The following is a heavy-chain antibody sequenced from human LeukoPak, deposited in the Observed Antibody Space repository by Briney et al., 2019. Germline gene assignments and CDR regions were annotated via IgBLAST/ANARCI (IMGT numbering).Heavy chain of an antibody. CDR1: GGSFSGYY. J-gene: IGHJ4*02. CDR2: INHSGST. CDR3: ARGGPRTSNLLRGGRLDY. V-gene: IGHV4-34*01. D-gene: IGHD2-2*01. Sequence: SETLSLTCAVYGGSFSGYYWSWIRQPPGKGLEWIGEINHSGSTNYNPSLKSRVTISVDTSKNQFSLKLSSVTAADTAVYYCARGGPRTSNLLRGGRLDYWGQGTLVTVSS.